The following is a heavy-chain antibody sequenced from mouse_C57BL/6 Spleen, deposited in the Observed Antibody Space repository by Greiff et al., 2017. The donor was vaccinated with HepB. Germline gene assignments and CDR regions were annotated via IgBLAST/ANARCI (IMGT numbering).Heavy chain of an antibody. J-gene: IGHJ3*01. CDR2: ISSGSSTI. Sequence: EVKLMESGGGLVKPGGSLKLSCAASGFTFSDYGMHWVRQAPEKGLEWVAYISSGSSTIYYADTVKGRSTISRDNAKNTLFLQMTSLRSEDTAMYYCARPDYYGSSPGFAYWGKGTLVTVSA. V-gene: IGHV5-17*01. CDR3: ARPDYYGSSPGFAY. D-gene: IGHD1-1*01. CDR1: GFTFSDYG.